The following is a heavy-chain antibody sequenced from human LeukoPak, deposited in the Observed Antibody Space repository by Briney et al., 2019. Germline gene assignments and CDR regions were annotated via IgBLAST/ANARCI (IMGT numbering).Heavy chain of an antibody. D-gene: IGHD3-22*01. Sequence: GGSLRLSCAASGFTFSSYSMNWVRQAPGKGLEWVSSISSSSSYIYYADSVKGRFTISRDNAENSLYLQMNSLRAEDTAVYYCAIIPDYYDSSGYFDYWGQGTLVTVSS. CDR1: GFTFSSYS. V-gene: IGHV3-21*01. J-gene: IGHJ4*02. CDR2: ISSSSSYI. CDR3: AIIPDYYDSSGYFDY.